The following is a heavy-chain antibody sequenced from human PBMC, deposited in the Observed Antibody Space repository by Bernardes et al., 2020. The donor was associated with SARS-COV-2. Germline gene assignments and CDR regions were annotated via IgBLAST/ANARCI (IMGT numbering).Heavy chain of an antibody. CDR2: VNWNSNYI. D-gene: IGHD2-21*02. J-gene: IGHJ6*02. Sequence: GGSLRLSCAASGFNFKDFAMHWVRQPPGKGLEWVSGVNWNSNYIAYADSVKGRFTIFRDNARKSLSLQMNRLTTEDTALYYCAKDTALLADFYYSAMDVWGRGTTVTVSS. CDR1: GFNFKDFA. CDR3: AKDTALLADFYYSAMDV. V-gene: IGHV3-9*01.